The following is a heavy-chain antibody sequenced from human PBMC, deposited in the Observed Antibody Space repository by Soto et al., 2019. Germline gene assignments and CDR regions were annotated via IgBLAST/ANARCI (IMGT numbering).Heavy chain of an antibody. J-gene: IGHJ6*02. CDR2: IYYSGST. CDR1: GGSISRSY. CDR3: ARVVGSGYSSSWYLSTYYGMDV. D-gene: IGHD6-13*01. Sequence: XGTLSLTGTVSGGSISRSYWSGRREPPWKGLEWIGYIYYSGSTNYNPSLKSRVTISVDTSKNQFSLKLSSVTAADTAVYYCARVVGSGYSSSWYLSTYYGMDVWGQGTTVTVSS. V-gene: IGHV4-59*13.